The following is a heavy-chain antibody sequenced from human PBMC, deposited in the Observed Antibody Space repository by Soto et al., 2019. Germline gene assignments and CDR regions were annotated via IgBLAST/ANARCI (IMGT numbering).Heavy chain of an antibody. Sequence: QITLKETGPTLVKPTQTLTLTCTLSGFSVTSGGMGVGWIRQPPGAALEWLALIYWNDDERYNPSLKTRLTVTKDTSKNQVVLTMTNMDPVDTATYYCAHNNLWEDNGGFYRSWGPGTLVTVSS. V-gene: IGHV2-5*01. CDR3: AHNNLWEDNGGFYRS. D-gene: IGHD3-22*01. CDR2: IYWNDDE. J-gene: IGHJ4*02. CDR1: GFSVTSGGMG.